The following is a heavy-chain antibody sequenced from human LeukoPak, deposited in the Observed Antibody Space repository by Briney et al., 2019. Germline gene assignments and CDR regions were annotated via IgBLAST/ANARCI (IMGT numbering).Heavy chain of an antibody. D-gene: IGHD3-22*01. CDR3: ARHSNYYDSNGYCDY. Sequence: GESLKISCKCSGYSFTSYWIGWVRQMPGKGLEWMGIIYPGDSGTRYSPSFQGQVTISADKSISTAYLQWSSLKASDTAMYYCARHSNYYDSNGYCDYWGQGTLVTVSS. CDR2: IYPGDSGT. J-gene: IGHJ4*02. CDR1: GYSFTSYW. V-gene: IGHV5-51*01.